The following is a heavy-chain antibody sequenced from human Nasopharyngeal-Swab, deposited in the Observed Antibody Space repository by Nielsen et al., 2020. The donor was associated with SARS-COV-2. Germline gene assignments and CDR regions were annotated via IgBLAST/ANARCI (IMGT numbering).Heavy chain of an antibody. CDR1: GFTFSSYG. Sequence: GGSLRLSCAASGFTFSSYGMHWVRQAPGKGLEWVAVIWYDGSNKYYADSVKGRFTISRDNSKNTLYLQMNSLRAEDTAVYYCASDGLGSSGWKHFDSWGQGTLVTVSS. CDR3: ASDGLGSSGWKHFDS. V-gene: IGHV3-33*01. J-gene: IGHJ4*02. CDR2: IWYDGSNK. D-gene: IGHD6-25*01.